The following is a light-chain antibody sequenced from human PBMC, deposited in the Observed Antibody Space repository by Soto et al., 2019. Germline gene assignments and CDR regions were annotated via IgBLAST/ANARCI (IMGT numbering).Light chain of an antibody. CDR3: QQYHNLWT. CDR1: QSVNSN. CDR2: GAS. J-gene: IGKJ1*01. Sequence: EIVMTQSPATLSVSPGGRATLSCRASQSVNSNLAWYQHKPGQAPRLFIYGASTRATGIPARFSGSGSGTEFTLTISSLQSEDFALYYCQQYHNLWTFGQGTNVDIK. V-gene: IGKV3-15*01.